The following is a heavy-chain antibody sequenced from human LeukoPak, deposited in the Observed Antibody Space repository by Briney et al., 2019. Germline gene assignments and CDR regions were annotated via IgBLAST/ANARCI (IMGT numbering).Heavy chain of an antibody. J-gene: IGHJ4*02. CDR1: CFSISNYG. V-gene: IGHV3-33*07. CDR2: IRYDGTNK. CDR3: ARGYSRSSGVFDC. Sequence: GASLRLSCVASCFSISNYGMYGVRQAPGKVLGWAAIIRYDGTNKYYADSVKGRFTISSDTSKNTLYQQINILTAEDTAVYYWARGYSRSSGVFDCWGQGTLVTVSS. D-gene: IGHD6-6*01.